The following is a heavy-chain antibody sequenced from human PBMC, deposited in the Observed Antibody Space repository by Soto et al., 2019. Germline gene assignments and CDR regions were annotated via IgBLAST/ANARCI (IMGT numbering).Heavy chain of an antibody. V-gene: IGHV3-48*01. J-gene: IGHJ5*02. Sequence: EVQLVESGGGLVQPGGSLRLSCAASGFIFSSYSMNWVRQAPGKGLEWVSYISSSSNTIYYADSVKGRFTISRDNAKNSLYLQMNSLRAEDTAVYYCASVEHLPTQGFDPWGQGTLVTVSS. CDR2: ISSSSNTI. CDR1: GFIFSSYS. CDR3: ASVEHLPTQGFDP.